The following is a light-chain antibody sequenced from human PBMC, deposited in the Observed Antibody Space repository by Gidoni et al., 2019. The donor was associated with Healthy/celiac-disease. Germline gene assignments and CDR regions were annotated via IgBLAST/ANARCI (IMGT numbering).Light chain of an antibody. CDR3: AAWDDSLSGSYV. Sequence: QSVLTQHPSASGPPGQRVTISCSGSSTNIGSNYVYWYTLLPVTAPKRLLYRNIQRPSGVPDLFSGSKSGSSASLAISGLRSEDEADYYCAAWDDSLSGSYVFGTGTKVTVL. CDR2: RNI. J-gene: IGLJ1*01. V-gene: IGLV1-47*01. CDR1: STNIGSNY.